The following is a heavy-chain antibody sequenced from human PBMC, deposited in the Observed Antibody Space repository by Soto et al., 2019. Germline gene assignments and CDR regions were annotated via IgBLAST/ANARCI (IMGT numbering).Heavy chain of an antibody. V-gene: IGHV3-23*01. CDR2: ISGSDDRT. J-gene: IGHJ3*01. CDR1: GLSFSGYA. D-gene: IGHD3-22*01. CDR3: ARERITMILVVMTN. Sequence: LRLSCTVSGLSFSGYAMTWVRQAPGKGLEWVSAISGSDDRTYYADSVKGRFTISRDNSKNTLYLQMNSLRAEDTAIYYCARERITMILVVMTNWGQGTMVTVSS.